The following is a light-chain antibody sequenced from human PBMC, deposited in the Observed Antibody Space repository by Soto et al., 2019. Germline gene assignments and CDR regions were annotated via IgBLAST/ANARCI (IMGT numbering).Light chain of an antibody. CDR3: LQDFQYPWT. CDR1: QAIKTD. Sequence: AIQMTQSPPSLSASVGDIVTITCRASQAIKTDLGWYQQKPGEAPKLLIYGSSRLHKGVPSRFGGSVSGADFILTITGLQPDDFATYFCLQDFQYPWTFGRGTRVEV. J-gene: IGKJ1*01. V-gene: IGKV1-6*01. CDR2: GSS.